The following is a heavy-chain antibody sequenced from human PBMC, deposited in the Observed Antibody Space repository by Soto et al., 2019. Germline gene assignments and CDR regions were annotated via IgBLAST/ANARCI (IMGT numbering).Heavy chain of an antibody. Sequence: EVQLVESGGGLVQPGGSLRLSCAASGFTFSSYSMNWVRQAPGKGLAWISYIGSSSTTIYYADSVKGRFTISRDNVKNSLYLQMNSLRAEDTAVYYCARGRELLRPRLDYWGQGTLVTVSS. V-gene: IGHV3-48*01. D-gene: IGHD1-26*01. CDR1: GFTFSSYS. CDR3: ARGRELLRPRLDY. J-gene: IGHJ4*02. CDR2: IGSSSTTI.